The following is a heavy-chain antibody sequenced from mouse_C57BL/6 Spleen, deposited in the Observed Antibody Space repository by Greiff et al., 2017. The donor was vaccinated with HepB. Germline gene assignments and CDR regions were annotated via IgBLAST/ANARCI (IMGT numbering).Heavy chain of an antibody. CDR2: INPGSGGT. Sequence: QVHVKQSGAELVRPGTSVKVSCKASGYAFTNYLIEWVKQRPGQGLEWIGVINPGSGGTNYNEKFKGKATLTADKSSSTAYMQLSSLTSEDSAVYFCARSIYYDYDRFAYWGQGTLVTVSA. CDR3: ARSIYYDYDRFAY. CDR1: GYAFTNYL. D-gene: IGHD2-4*01. J-gene: IGHJ3*01. V-gene: IGHV1-54*01.